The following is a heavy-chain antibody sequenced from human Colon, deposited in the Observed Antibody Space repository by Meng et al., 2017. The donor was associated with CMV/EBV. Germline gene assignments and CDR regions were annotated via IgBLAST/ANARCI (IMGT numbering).Heavy chain of an antibody. V-gene: IGHV3-53*01. CDR2: IYSGGST. CDR3: ARDGRGWGLDY. J-gene: IGHJ4*02. CDR1: GFTVSSNY. D-gene: IGHD6-19*01. Sequence: GESLKFSCAASGFTVSSNYMSWVRQAPGKGLEWVSVIYSGGSTYYADSVKGRFTISRDNSKNTLYLQMNSLRAEDTAVYYCARDGRGWGLDYWGQGTLVTVSS.